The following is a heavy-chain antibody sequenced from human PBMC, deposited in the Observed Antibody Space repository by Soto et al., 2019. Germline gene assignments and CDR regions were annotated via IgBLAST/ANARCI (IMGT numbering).Heavy chain of an antibody. D-gene: IGHD4-17*01. Sequence: EVQLVESGGGLVQRGGSLRVSCGVSGFTFTNYRMTWVRQAPGRGLEWVANINQDGSKKYYVDSVKGRFTISRDNARNLLYLQMDSLRAEDTAVYYCARDYGDYYYGLDVWGQGTTVTVSS. CDR1: GFTFTNYR. CDR2: INQDGSKK. CDR3: ARDYGDYYYGLDV. V-gene: IGHV3-7*04. J-gene: IGHJ6*02.